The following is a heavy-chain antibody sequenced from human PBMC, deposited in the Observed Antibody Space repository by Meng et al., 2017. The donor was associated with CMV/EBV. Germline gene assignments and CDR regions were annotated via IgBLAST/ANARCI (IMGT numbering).Heavy chain of an antibody. CDR1: GYTFIGYY. Sequence: ASVKVSCKASGYTFIGYYIHWVRQAPGQGLEWMGIINPSGGSTSYAQKFQGRVTMTRDTSTSTVYMELSSLRSEDTAVYYCARGRFWSGYQRRGYYYGMDVWGQGTTVTVSS. V-gene: IGHV1-46*01. J-gene: IGHJ6*02. D-gene: IGHD3-3*01. CDR2: INPSGGST. CDR3: ARGRFWSGYQRRGYYYGMDV.